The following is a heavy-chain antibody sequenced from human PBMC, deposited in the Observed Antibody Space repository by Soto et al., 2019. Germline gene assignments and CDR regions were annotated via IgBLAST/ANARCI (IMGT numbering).Heavy chain of an antibody. CDR1: GFTFSSFV. Sequence: EVQLLESGGGLIQPGGSLRLSCAASGFTFSSFVMSWVRQAPGKGLEWVSSISGSGDTTYYAESVKGRFTISRDNSKNTLDLRVNSLRPDDTAMYYCAKGPWGAVTLFDNWGQGTLVTVSS. V-gene: IGHV3-23*01. J-gene: IGHJ4*02. D-gene: IGHD4-17*01. CDR2: ISGSGDTT. CDR3: AKGPWGAVTLFDN.